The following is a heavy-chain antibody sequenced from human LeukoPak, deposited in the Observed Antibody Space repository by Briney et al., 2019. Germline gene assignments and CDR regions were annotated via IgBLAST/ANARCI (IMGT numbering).Heavy chain of an antibody. D-gene: IGHD3-9*01. CDR1: GFTFSSYE. CDR2: ISSSGSTI. V-gene: IGHV3-48*03. J-gene: IGHJ6*04. CDR3: AREGRYFAWLGDYYGMDV. Sequence: GGSLRLSCAASGFTFSSYEMNWVRQAPGKGLEWVSYISSSGSTIYYADSVKGRFTISRDNAKNSLYLQMNSLRAEDTAVYYCAREGRYFAWLGDYYGMDVWGKGTTVTVSS.